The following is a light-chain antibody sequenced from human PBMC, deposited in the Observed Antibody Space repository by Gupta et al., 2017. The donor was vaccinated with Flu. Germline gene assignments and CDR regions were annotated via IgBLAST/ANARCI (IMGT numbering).Light chain of an antibody. J-gene: IGKJ5*01. V-gene: IGKV1-33*01. CDR2: DTS. Sequence: PSSLSASVGDRVTITCQASPDINYYLNWYQQKPGKAPTRLIYDTSKLETGVPSRFSGSGSGPDFTLTISSLKPEDIAAYYGQQFQELPPTFGQGTRLE. CDR1: PDINYY. CDR3: QQFQELPPT.